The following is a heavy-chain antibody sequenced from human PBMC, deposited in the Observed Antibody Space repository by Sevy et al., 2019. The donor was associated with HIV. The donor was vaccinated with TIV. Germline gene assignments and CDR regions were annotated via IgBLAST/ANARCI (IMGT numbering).Heavy chain of an antibody. CDR2: LIPISGTT. CDR3: ARDYGSGSYYADY. CDR1: GGTFTNYG. V-gene: IGHV1-69*13. Sequence: SVKVSCKASGGTFTNYGVNWVRQAPGQGLEWMGRLIPISGTTDYAQKFQGRVTLTADGSTNTAYMDLSSLRFEDTAVYFCARDYGSGSYYADYWGQGTLVTVSS. J-gene: IGHJ4*02. D-gene: IGHD3-10*01.